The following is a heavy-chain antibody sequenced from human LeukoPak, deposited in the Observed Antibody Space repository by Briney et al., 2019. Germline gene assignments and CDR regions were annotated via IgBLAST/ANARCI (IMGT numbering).Heavy chain of an antibody. CDR1: GFTFSSYS. CDR3: GRVGGRSKAAKGDAFDI. V-gene: IGHV3-21*01. Sequence: GGSLRLSRAASGFTFSSYSMNWVRQAPGKGLEWVSSISSGSTYMYYADSVKGRFTISRDNAQNSMYLQMNSLRAEDTAVYYCGRVGGRSKAAKGDAFDIWGQGTMVTVSS. J-gene: IGHJ3*02. D-gene: IGHD6-6*01. CDR2: ISSGSTYM.